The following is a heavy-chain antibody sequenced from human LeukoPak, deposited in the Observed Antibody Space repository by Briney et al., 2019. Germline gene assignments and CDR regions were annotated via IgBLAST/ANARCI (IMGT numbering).Heavy chain of an antibody. CDR1: GYTFNSHY. V-gene: IGHV1-2*02. Sequence: ASVKVSCKASGYTFNSHYMHWVRQAPGQGLEWMGWINPNSGGTNYAQKFQGRVTMTRDTSISTAYMELSRLRSDDTAVYYCARADCSGGSCSIEYFDYWGQGALVTVSS. D-gene: IGHD2-15*01. J-gene: IGHJ4*02. CDR2: INPNSGGT. CDR3: ARADCSGGSCSIEYFDY.